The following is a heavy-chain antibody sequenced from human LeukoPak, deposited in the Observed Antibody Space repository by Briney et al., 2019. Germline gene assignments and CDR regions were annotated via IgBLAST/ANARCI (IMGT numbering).Heavy chain of an antibody. J-gene: IGHJ6*02. CDR1: GYTFTGYY. D-gene: IGHD3-10*01. V-gene: IGHV1-2*02. CDR3: VRSASMVRGVIIPSSYYYYGMDV. Sequence: ASVKVSCKASGYTFTGYYMHWVRHAPGQGLELMGWINPNSGGTNYAQKFQGRVTMTRDTSISTAYMELSRLRSDDTAVYYCVRSASMVRGVIIPSSYYYYGMDVWGQGTTVTVSS. CDR2: INPNSGGT.